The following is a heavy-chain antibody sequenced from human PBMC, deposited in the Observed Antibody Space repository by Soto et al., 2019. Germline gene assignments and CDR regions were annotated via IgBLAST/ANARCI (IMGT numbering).Heavy chain of an antibody. CDR1: GGTFSSYA. Sequence: QVQLVQSGAEVKKPGSSVKVSCKASGGTFSSYAISWVRQAPGQGLEWMGGIIPIFGTANYAQKFQGRVTITADESTSTAYMELSSLRSEDTAVYYCAREPCYYGAGSKPGWFDPWGQGTLVTVSS. V-gene: IGHV1-69*01. CDR2: IIPIFGTA. J-gene: IGHJ5*02. D-gene: IGHD3-10*01. CDR3: AREPCYYGAGSKPGWFDP.